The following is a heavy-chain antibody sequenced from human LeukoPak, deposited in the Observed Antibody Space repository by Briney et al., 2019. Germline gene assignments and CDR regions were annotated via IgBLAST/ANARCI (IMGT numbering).Heavy chain of an antibody. Sequence: GASVKVSCKASGYTFTSYGISWVRQAPGQGLEWMGWISAYNGNTNYAQKLQGRVTMTTDTSTGTAYMELRSLRSDDTAVYYCARDSPGPYNWNIVHWFDPWGQGTLVTVSS. CDR1: GYTFTSYG. J-gene: IGHJ5*02. CDR2: ISAYNGNT. V-gene: IGHV1-18*01. CDR3: ARDSPGPYNWNIVHWFDP. D-gene: IGHD1/OR15-1a*01.